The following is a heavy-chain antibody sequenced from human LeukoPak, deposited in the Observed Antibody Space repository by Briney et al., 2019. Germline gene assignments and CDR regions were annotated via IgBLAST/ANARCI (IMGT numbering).Heavy chain of an antibody. CDR3: TTISYVGGY. J-gene: IGHJ4*02. Sequence: GGSLRLYCAASGLTFTNAWMSWVRQAPGKGLEWVGRSITKTDGGTTDYAAPVKGRFTISRDDSKNTLYLQMNSLKTEDTAVYYCTTISYVGGYWGQGTLVTVSS. V-gene: IGHV3-15*01. CDR1: GLTFTNAW. CDR2: SITKTDGGTT. D-gene: IGHD3-10*02.